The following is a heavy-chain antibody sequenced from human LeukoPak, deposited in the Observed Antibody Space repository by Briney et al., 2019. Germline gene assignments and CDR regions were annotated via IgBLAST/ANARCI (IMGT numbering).Heavy chain of an antibody. J-gene: IGHJ5*02. CDR1: GYTFTGYY. CDR3: ARDRPRPIAAPRANWFGP. V-gene: IGHV1-2*02. D-gene: IGHD6-13*01. CDR2: INPNSGGT. Sequence: GASVKVSCKASGYTFTGYYMHWVRQAPGQGLEWMGWINPNSGGTNYAQKFQGRVTMTRGTSISTAYMELSRLRSDDTAVYYCARDRPRPIAAPRANWFGPWGQGTLVTVSS.